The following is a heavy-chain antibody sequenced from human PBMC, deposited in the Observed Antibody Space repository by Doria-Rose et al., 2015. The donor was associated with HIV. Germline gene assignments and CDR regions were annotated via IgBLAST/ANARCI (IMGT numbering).Heavy chain of an antibody. V-gene: IGHV2-26*01. CDR2: LFSDDER. D-gene: IGHD6-13*01. J-gene: IGHJ4*02. CDR3: ARIKSSRWYHKYYFDF. CDR1: GVSLSSLGMG. Sequence: QITLKESGPVLVKPTETLTLTYTVSGVSLSSLGMGVSWIRQPPGKALEWLAKLFSDDERSYKTSLKSRLTISRGTSKSQVVLTMTDMDPVDTATYYCARIKSSRWYHKYYFDFWGQGTLVIVSA.